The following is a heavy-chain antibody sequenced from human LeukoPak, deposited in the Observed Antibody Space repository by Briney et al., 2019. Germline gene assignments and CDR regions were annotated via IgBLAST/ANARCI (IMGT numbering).Heavy chain of an antibody. Sequence: GGSLRLSCAASGFIFNNYGLVWVRQAPGKGLEWVSAISNGGGGATYADFVKGRFSVSRDNSKNTLFLQMNSLRAEDTALYYCAKGSSGYFFDLWGQGTLVTVSS. J-gene: IGHJ4*02. CDR2: ISNGGGGA. D-gene: IGHD3-22*01. CDR3: AKGSSGYFFDL. CDR1: GFIFNNYG. V-gene: IGHV3-23*01.